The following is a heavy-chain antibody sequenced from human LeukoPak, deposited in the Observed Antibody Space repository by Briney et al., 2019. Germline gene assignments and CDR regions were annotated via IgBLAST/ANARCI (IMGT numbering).Heavy chain of an antibody. Sequence: ASVKVSCKASGYTFTAYYIHWVRQAPGQGLEWMGRINPKNGDTNYAQKFQDRVTMTRDTSMSAAYMELSSLRSEDTAVYYCARDRLGSGYYWGSDAFDIWGQGTMVTVSS. V-gene: IGHV1-2*06. J-gene: IGHJ3*02. CDR2: INPKNGDT. CDR3: ARDRLGSGYYWGSDAFDI. CDR1: GYTFTAYY. D-gene: IGHD3-22*01.